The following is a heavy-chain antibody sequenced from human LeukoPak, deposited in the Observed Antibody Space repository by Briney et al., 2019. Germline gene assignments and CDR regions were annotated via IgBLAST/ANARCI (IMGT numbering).Heavy chain of an antibody. J-gene: IGHJ4*02. Sequence: GGSLGLSCAASGFTFSSYGMHWVRQAPGKGLEWVAVISYDGSNKYYADSVKGRFTISRDNSKNTLYLQMNSLRAEDTAVYYCAKDGVDSSSWYYFDYWGQGTLVTVSS. CDR2: ISYDGSNK. V-gene: IGHV3-30*18. CDR1: GFTFSSYG. D-gene: IGHD6-13*01. CDR3: AKDGVDSSSWYYFDY.